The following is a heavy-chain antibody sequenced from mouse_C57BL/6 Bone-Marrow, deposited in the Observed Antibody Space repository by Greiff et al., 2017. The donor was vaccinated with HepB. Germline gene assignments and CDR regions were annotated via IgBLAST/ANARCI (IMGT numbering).Heavy chain of an antibody. CDR3: ARIDYDCGNY. V-gene: IGHV1-54*01. D-gene: IGHD2-4*01. CDR2: INPGSGGT. CDR1: GYAFTNYL. J-gene: IGHJ2*01. Sequence: VQLQQSGAELVRPGTSVKVSCKASGYAFTNYLIEWVKQRPGQGLEWIGVINPGSGGTNYNEKFKGKATLTADKSSSTAYMQLSSLTSEDSAVYFCARIDYDCGNYWGQGTTLTVSS.